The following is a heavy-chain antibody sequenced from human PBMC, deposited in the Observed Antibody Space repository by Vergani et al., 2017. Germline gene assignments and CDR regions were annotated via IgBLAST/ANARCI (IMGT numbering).Heavy chain of an antibody. CDR3: TSGFPGSSWSTY. CDR2: VRNKEDGGTP. Sequence: EVQLVESGGGLEQLGRPLRPPCRASGFTFTDFGISWVRQAPGKGLEWVGFVRNKEDGGTPEHAASVKGRFTISVDDSKAIAYLQMNSLKTEYTAVYYCTSGFPGSSWSTYWGQGTLVTGYS. V-gene: IGHV3-49*04. J-gene: IGHJ4*03. D-gene: IGHD6-13*01. CDR1: GFTFTDFG.